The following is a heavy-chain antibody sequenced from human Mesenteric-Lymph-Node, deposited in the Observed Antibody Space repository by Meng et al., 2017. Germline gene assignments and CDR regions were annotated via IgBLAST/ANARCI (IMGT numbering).Heavy chain of an antibody. Sequence: VQQLQSAAAVKKPGTAVQASCKASGYTVTSYYMPWLRQAPGPGLEWMGWINPNSSGTNYAQKFQDRVTMTRDTSISTAYMELSRLRSDDTAVYYCARMSSASAGTHKTEYFQHWGQGTLVTVSS. V-gene: IGHV1-2*02. D-gene: IGHD6-13*01. CDR1: GYTVTSYY. CDR2: INPNSSGT. J-gene: IGHJ1*01. CDR3: ARMSSASAGTHKTEYFQH.